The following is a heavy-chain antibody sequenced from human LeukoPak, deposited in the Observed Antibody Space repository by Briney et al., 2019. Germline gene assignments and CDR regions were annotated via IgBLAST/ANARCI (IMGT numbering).Heavy chain of an antibody. V-gene: IGHV4-4*07. D-gene: IGHD3-3*01. J-gene: IGHJ6*02. CDR3: ARDYDPIYYYYGMDV. CDR1: GGSISSYY. Sequence: SETLSLTCTVSGGSISSYYWSWIRQPAGKGLEWIGRMYTSGSTNYNPSLKSRVTMSVDTSKNQFSLKLSSVTAADTAVYYCARDYDPIYYYYGMDVWGQGTTVTVSS. CDR2: MYTSGST.